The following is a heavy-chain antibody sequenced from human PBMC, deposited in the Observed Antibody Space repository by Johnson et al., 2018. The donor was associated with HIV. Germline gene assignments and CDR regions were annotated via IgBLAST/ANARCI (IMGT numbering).Heavy chain of an antibody. CDR2: IWYDGSNK. J-gene: IGHJ3*01. CDR1: GFTFSSYG. CDR3: AKEMYYFNSGNHFDAFHV. Sequence: VQLVESGGGVVQPGRSLRLSCAASGFTFSSYGMHWVRQAPGKGLEWVAVIWYDGSNKSYADSVRGRFTISRDNSKNTLSLQMNNLRAEDTAVYYCAKEMYYFNSGNHFDAFHVWGQGTLVTVSS. D-gene: IGHD3-10*01. V-gene: IGHV3-33*06.